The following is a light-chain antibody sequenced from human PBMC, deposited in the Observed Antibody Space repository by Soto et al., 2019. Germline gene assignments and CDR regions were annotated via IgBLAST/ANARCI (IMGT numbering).Light chain of an antibody. J-gene: IGKJ1*01. V-gene: IGKV3-15*01. CDR2: GAS. CDR1: QRISSN. CDR3: QHYNNWLPWT. Sequence: EIVMTQSPATLSVSPGERPTLSCRASQRISSNLAWYQQKPGQAPRLLIYGASTRATGIPARFSGSGSETEFTLTVSSLQSEDFAVYYCQHYNNWLPWTFGQGTKVEIK.